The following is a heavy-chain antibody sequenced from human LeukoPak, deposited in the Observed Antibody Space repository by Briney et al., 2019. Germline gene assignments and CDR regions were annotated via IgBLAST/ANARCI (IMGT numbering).Heavy chain of an antibody. V-gene: IGHV4-39*01. CDR3: ARHIRRGLVALDY. D-gene: IGHD2-15*01. CDR2: IYYSGST. Sequence: EPSETLSLTCTVSGGSISSGSYYWSWIRQPAGKGLEWIGSIYYSGSTDYNPSLKSRVTISVDTSKNQFSLKLSSVTAADTAVYYCARHIRRGLVALDYWGQGRLVTVSS. J-gene: IGHJ4*02. CDR1: GGSISSGSYY.